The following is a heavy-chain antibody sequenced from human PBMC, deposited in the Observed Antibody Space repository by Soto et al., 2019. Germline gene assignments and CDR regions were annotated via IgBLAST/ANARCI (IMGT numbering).Heavy chain of an antibody. CDR3: ARDNWTTGGYYYYGMDV. Sequence: PGGSLRLSCAASGFTVSSNYMSWVRQAAGKGLEWVSVIYSGGSTYYADSVKGRFTISRDNSKNTLYLQMNSLRAEDAAVYYCARDNWTTGGYYYYGMDVWGQGTTVTVSS. V-gene: IGHV3-53*01. CDR1: GFTVSSNY. CDR2: IYSGGST. J-gene: IGHJ6*02. D-gene: IGHD1-20*01.